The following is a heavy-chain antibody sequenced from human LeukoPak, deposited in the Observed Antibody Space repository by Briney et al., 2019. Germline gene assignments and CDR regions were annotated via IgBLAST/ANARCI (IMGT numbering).Heavy chain of an antibody. CDR2: IKQDGSDK. V-gene: IGHV3-7*01. CDR1: GFTFSTYW. D-gene: IGHD3-3*01. Sequence: GGSLRLSCAASGFTFSTYWMTWVRQAPGKGLEWVANIKQDGSDKYYVDSVKGRFTLSRDNSKNTLYLQMNSLRAEDTAVYYCAKDKRFLEWLDAFDIWGQGTMVTVSS. CDR3: AKDKRFLEWLDAFDI. J-gene: IGHJ3*02.